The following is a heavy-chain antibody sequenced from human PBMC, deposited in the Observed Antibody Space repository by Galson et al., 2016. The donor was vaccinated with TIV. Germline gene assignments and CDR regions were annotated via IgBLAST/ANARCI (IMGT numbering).Heavy chain of an antibody. CDR2: ISSSGNTM. Sequence: SLRLSCAASGFTFSDYYMSWVRQAPGKGLKWLSYISSSGNTMNYADSVKGRFTISRDNAKKSLFLQMNSLRADDTAVYYCAKDAAYNYGFGDYWGQGALVTVSS. J-gene: IGHJ4*02. CDR1: GFTFSDYY. CDR3: AKDAAYNYGFGDY. V-gene: IGHV3-11*04. D-gene: IGHD5-18*01.